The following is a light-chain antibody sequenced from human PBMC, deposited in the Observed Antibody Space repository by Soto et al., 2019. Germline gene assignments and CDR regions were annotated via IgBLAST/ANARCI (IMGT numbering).Light chain of an antibody. CDR2: GAV. CDR1: QSVSSK. V-gene: IGKV3-15*01. CDR3: QQYNSWPPRT. J-gene: IGKJ1*01. Sequence: EIVMTQSPATLSVSPGETATLSCWASQSVSSKLAWYQQKPGQAPRLLIYGAVTRATGIPARFSGSGSGTEFTLTISRLQSEDFAVYYCQQYNSWPPRTIGQGTKVDIK.